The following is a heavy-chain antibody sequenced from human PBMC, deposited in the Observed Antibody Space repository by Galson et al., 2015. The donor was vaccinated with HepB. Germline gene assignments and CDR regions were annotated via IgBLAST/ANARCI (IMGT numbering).Heavy chain of an antibody. CDR1: GYSFTSYW. D-gene: IGHD3-22*01. CDR2: IYPGDSDT. V-gene: IGHV5-51*03. CDR3: ARREYYDSSFLGFDY. Sequence: QSGAEVKKPGESLKISCKGSGYSFTSYWIGWVRQMPGKGLEWMGIIYPGDSDTRYSPSFQGQVTISADKSISTAYLQWSSLKASDTAMHYCARREYYDSSFLGFDYWGQGTLVTVSS. J-gene: IGHJ4*02.